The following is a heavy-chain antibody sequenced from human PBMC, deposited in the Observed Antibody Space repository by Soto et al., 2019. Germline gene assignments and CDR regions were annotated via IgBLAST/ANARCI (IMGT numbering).Heavy chain of an antibody. CDR1: GGSISSGGYY. CDR3: ARDGSIAVAEGLAWFDP. V-gene: IGHV4-31*03. Sequence: SETLSLTCTVSGGSISSGGYYWSWIRQHPGKGLEWIGYIYYSGSTYYNPSLKSRVTISVDTSKNQFSLKLSSVTAADTAVYYCARDGSIAVAEGLAWFDPWGQGTLVTVSS. J-gene: IGHJ5*02. D-gene: IGHD6-19*01. CDR2: IYYSGST.